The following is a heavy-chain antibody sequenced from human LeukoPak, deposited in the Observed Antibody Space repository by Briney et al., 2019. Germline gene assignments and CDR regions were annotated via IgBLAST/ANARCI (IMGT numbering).Heavy chain of an antibody. V-gene: IGHV3-23*01. CDR2: ISDSGTRT. Sequence: GGSLRLSCAASGFTFSSYAMSWVRQAPGKGLEWVSVISDSGTRTYYADSVKGRFTISRDNSKNTLYLEMNSLGAEDTALYYCAKASIVGTTNPGFWGQGTLVTVSS. D-gene: IGHD1-26*01. J-gene: IGHJ4*02. CDR1: GFTFSSYA. CDR3: AKASIVGTTNPGF.